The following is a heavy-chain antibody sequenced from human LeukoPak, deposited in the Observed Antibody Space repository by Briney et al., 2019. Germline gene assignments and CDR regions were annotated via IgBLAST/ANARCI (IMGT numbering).Heavy chain of an antibody. CDR3: ARRYDSSVDY. V-gene: IGHV5-51*01. CDR2: IYPGDSDT. CDR1: GYSFTNYW. D-gene: IGHD3-22*01. J-gene: IGHJ4*02. Sequence: GESLKISCKGSGYSFTNYWIAWVRQMPGKGLEWMGIIYPGDSDTRYSPSFQGQVTISADKSISTAYPQWSSLKASDTAIYYCARRYDSSVDYWGQGTLVTVSS.